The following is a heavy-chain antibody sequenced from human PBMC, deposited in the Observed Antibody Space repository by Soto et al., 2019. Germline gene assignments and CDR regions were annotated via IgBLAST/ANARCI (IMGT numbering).Heavy chain of an antibody. CDR3: DKGTCSGVPCCSSS. J-gene: IGHJ5*02. CDR1: ASTFSSYA. V-gene: IGHV3-23*01. D-gene: IGHD2-15*01. Sequence: GSLMPSLEPSASTFSSYAMTCVRQAPGKGLEWGSAISASGGITYYADSEKGRFTISRDNSKNTLYLQMNSLRAEDTAVFYCDKGTCSGVPCCSSSWGQGTRVRDSS. CDR2: ISASGGIT.